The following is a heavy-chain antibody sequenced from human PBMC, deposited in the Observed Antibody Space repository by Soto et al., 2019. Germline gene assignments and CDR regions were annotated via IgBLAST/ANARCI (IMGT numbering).Heavy chain of an antibody. CDR2: INHSGST. J-gene: IGHJ5*02. CDR3: ARGKGRIAARWFDP. CDR1: XXSXSGXX. V-gene: IGHV4-34*01. Sequence: SEXLSLTCAXXXXSXSGXXXXXXXXXPGKGLECIVQINHSGSTNYNPSLKSRVTISVDTSKNQFSLKLSSVTAADTAVYYCARGKGRIAARWFDPWGQRTLXTX. D-gene: IGHD6-6*01.